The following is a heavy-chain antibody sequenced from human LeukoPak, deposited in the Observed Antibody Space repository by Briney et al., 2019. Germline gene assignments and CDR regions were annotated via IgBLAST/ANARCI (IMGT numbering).Heavy chain of an antibody. D-gene: IGHD2-15*01. CDR1: GFTLSSCA. CDR3: AKELVALLSNWFDP. Sequence: PGGCLRLSRAASGFTLSSCAMSWVRQAPGRGREGVSAISGSGGSTYYADSVKSRFTISRDNSKNTLYPQMNSLRAEDTAVYYCAKELVALLSNWFDPWGQGTLVTVSS. J-gene: IGHJ5*02. V-gene: IGHV3-23*01. CDR2: ISGSGGST.